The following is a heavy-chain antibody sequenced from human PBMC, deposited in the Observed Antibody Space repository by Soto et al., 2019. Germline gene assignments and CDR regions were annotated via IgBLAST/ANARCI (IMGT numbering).Heavy chain of an antibody. Sequence: SETLSLTCAVSGYSIGSGYYWTWIRQSPGKGLEWIGSIYHAGSVYYNPSLNGRVALSMDTSKNHFSLKLTSVTAADTAVYYCARTFDYYGMDVWGQGTTVTVSS. J-gene: IGHJ6*02. CDR3: ARTFDYYGMDV. V-gene: IGHV4-38-2*01. CDR1: GYSIGSGYY. CDR2: IYHAGSV.